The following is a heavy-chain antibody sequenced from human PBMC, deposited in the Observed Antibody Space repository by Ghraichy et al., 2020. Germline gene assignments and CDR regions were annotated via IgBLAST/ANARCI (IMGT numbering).Heavy chain of an antibody. CDR1: GGSISSYY. Sequence: SETLSLTCTVSGGSISSYYWSWIRQPPGKGLEWIGYIYYSGSTNYNPSLKSRVTISVDTSKNQFSLKLSSVTAADTAVYYCARRSSGWSDFDYWGQGTLVTVYS. J-gene: IGHJ4*02. CDR2: IYYSGST. V-gene: IGHV4-59*08. CDR3: ARRSSGWSDFDY. D-gene: IGHD6-19*01.